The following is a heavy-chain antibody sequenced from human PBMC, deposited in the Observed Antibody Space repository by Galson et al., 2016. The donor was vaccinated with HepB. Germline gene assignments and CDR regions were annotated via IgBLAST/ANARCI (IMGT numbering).Heavy chain of an antibody. J-gene: IGHJ3*02. Sequence: SVKVSCKASTYTFTAYYMHWVRQAPGQGLEWMGRINPNSGGTNSAQKFQGRVTMSRDTSISTAYMELSSLRSDDTAVYHCARGLGISENHAFDIWGQGTMVTVSS. CDR2: INPNSGGT. CDR1: TYTFTAYY. V-gene: IGHV1-2*06. D-gene: IGHD1-14*01. CDR3: ARGLGISENHAFDI.